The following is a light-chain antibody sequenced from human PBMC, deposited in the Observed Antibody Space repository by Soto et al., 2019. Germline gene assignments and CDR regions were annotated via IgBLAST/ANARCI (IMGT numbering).Light chain of an antibody. CDR1: SSNIGSLS. V-gene: IGLV1-44*01. Sequence: QSVLTQPPSASGTPGQRVTISCSGSSSNIGSLSVDWYQHLPGTAPKLLIYSDYQRPSGVPDRFSGSKSRTSASLAISGLQSEDDADYYCAAWNGILNGLYVFGTGTKVTVL. CDR2: SDY. J-gene: IGLJ1*01. CDR3: AAWNGILNGLYV.